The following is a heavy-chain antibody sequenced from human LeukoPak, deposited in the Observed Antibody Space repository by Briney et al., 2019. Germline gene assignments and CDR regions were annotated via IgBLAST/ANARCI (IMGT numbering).Heavy chain of an antibody. V-gene: IGHV4-34*01. J-gene: IGHJ5*02. D-gene: IGHD3-16*01. CDR2: IYYSGST. CDR3: AHLGPYGAFDP. Sequence: SETLSLTCAVYGGSFSGYYWSWIRQPPGKGLEWIGSIYYSGSTYYNPSLKSRVTISVDTSKNQFSLKLSSVTAADTAAYYCAHLGPYGAFDPWGQGTLVTVSS. CDR1: GGSFSGYY.